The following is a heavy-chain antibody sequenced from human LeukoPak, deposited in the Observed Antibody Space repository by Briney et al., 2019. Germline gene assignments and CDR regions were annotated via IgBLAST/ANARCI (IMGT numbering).Heavy chain of an antibody. J-gene: IGHJ6*03. D-gene: IGHD3-22*01. CDR3: VRVIGVPNYYYYMDV. Sequence: PSETLSLTCSVSGGSISTYYWSWIRQPAGNGLEWIGRIYTSGSTNYNPSLKSRVTMSVDTSKNRFSLKLSSVTAADTAVYFCVRVIGVPNYYYYMDVWGKGTTVTVSS. CDR1: GGSISTYY. V-gene: IGHV4-4*07. CDR2: IYTSGST.